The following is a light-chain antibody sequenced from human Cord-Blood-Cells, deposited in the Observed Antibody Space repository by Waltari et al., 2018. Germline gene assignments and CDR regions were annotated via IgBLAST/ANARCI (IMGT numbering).Light chain of an antibody. Sequence: EIVLTQYPGTLSLSPGERATLSCRASQSVSSSYLAWYQQKPGQAPRLLIYGASSRATGIPDRFSGSGSGTDFTLTISRLEPEDFAVYYCQQYGSSPVSFGQGTKLEIK. CDR3: QQYGSSPVS. CDR1: QSVSSSY. CDR2: GAS. J-gene: IGKJ2*03. V-gene: IGKV3-20*01.